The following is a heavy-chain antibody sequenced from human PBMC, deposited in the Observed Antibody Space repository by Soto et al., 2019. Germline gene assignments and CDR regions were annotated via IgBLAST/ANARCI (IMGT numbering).Heavy chain of an antibody. Sequence: QVQLVQSGAEVKRPGSSVKVSCKASGDTFNFYSINWVRQAPVLGLEWMGRVNPIVSMSNYAQKFQGRVTMTADKPTSTAYMELSSLRSEDTAIYYCASSYGSGYRAFDYWGQGALVTVSS. V-gene: IGHV1-69*02. CDR3: ASSYGSGYRAFDY. CDR2: VNPIVSMS. D-gene: IGHD3-10*01. J-gene: IGHJ4*02. CDR1: GDTFNFYS.